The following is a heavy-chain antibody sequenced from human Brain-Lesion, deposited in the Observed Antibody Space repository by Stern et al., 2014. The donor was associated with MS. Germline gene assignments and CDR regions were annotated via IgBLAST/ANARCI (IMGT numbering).Heavy chain of an antibody. J-gene: IGHJ5*02. Sequence: VQLGQSGGGLVQPGGSLRLSCAASGMTVSFSWMSWVRQAPGKGLGWVANIKEDGTEKFYVDSVKGRFTISRDNSKNTLYLQMNNLRVEDTAVYYCARDTWYGGCFDPWGQGTLVTVSS. CDR3: ARDTWYGGCFDP. CDR1: GMTVSFSW. D-gene: IGHD6-13*01. V-gene: IGHV3-7*01. CDR2: IKEDGTEK.